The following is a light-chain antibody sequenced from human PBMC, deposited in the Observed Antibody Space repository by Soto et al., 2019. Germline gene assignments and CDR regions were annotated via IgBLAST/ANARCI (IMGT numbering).Light chain of an antibody. CDR2: DVS. CDR1: SSDVGGYNY. Sequence: QSALTQPASVSGSPGQSITISCTGTSSDVGGYNYVSWYQQHPGKAPKLIIYDVSNQPSGVSDRFSGSKSGNTAFLTISGLQAEDEADYYCSSYTSSSTRVFGGGTKLTVL. CDR3: SSYTSSSTRV. J-gene: IGLJ3*02. V-gene: IGLV2-14*01.